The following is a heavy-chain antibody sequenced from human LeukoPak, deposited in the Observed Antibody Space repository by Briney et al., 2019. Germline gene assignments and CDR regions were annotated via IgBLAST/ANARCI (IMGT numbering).Heavy chain of an antibody. CDR2: ISAAGDT. D-gene: IGHD2-21*02. J-gene: IGHJ4*02. CDR3: VALGDRIY. CDR1: GFTFSSYD. V-gene: IGHV3-13*01. Sequence: GGSLRLSCAGSGFTFSSYDMQWVRQASGKGLEWVSAISAAGDTYYLDSVKGRFTISRENAKNSLYLQMNSLRAGDTAVYYCVALGDRIYWGQGTLVTVSS.